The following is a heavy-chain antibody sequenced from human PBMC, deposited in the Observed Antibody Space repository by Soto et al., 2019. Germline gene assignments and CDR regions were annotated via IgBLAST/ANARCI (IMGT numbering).Heavy chain of an antibody. CDR2: IYYSGST. CDR1: GGSVSSGSYY. D-gene: IGHD3-10*01. Sequence: PSETLSLTCTVSGGSVSSGSYYWSWIRQPPGKGLEWIGYIYYSGSTNYNPSLKSRVTISVDTSKNQFSLKLSSVTAADTAVYYCAILYYYGSGSYWPGYWYFDLWGRGTLVTVSS. CDR3: AILYYYGSGSYWPGYWYFDL. J-gene: IGHJ2*01. V-gene: IGHV4-61*01.